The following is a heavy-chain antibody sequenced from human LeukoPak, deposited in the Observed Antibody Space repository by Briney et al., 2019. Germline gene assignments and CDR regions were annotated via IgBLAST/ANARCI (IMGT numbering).Heavy chain of an antibody. CDR2: ISVRSNYI. D-gene: IGHD3-22*01. CDR3: VRLRRNSDTTGFYYYYDF. Sequence: GGSLRLSCAASGYTFSSYSINWIRQAPGKGLEWVSSISVRSNYIYYADSVRGRFRISRDDARDSLYLQMNSLRAEDTAVYYCVRLRRNSDTTGFYYYYDFWGQGTLVTVSS. J-gene: IGHJ4*02. V-gene: IGHV3-21*01. CDR1: GYTFSSYS.